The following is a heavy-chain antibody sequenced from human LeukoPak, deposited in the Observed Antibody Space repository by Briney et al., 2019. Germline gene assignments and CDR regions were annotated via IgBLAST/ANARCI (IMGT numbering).Heavy chain of an antibody. Sequence: PGGSLRLSCAASGFTFSSYGMHWVRQAPGKGLEWVAVIWYDGSNKYYADSVKGRFTISRDNSKNTLYLQMNSLRAEDTAMYYCARDGYYGSGTYFWDYWGQGTLVTVSS. CDR1: GFTFSSYG. CDR3: ARDGYYGSGTYFWDY. J-gene: IGHJ4*02. CDR2: IWYDGSNK. V-gene: IGHV3-33*01. D-gene: IGHD3-10*01.